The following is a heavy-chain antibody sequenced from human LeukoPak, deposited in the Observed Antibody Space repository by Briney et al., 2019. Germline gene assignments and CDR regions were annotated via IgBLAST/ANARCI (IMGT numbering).Heavy chain of an antibody. CDR1: GGSISSGGYY. V-gene: IGHV4-30-2*01. Sequence: SQTLSLTCTVSGGSISSGGYYWSWIRQPPGKGLEWIGYIYHSGSTYYNPSLKSRVTISVDRSKNQFSLKLSSVTAADTAVYYCARDYPAAATDWGQGTLVTVSS. CDR3: ARDYPAAATD. J-gene: IGHJ4*02. D-gene: IGHD6-13*01. CDR2: IYHSGST.